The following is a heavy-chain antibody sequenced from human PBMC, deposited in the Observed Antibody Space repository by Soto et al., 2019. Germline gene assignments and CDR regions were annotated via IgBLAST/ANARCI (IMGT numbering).Heavy chain of an antibody. Sequence: PSETLSLTCTVSGGSISSYYWSWIRQPPGKGLEWIGYIYYSGSTNYNPSLKSRVTISVDTSKNQFSLKLSSVTAADTAVYYCARAELLGSTFDYWGQGTLVTVSS. CDR3: ARAELLGSTFDY. CDR1: GGSISSYY. J-gene: IGHJ4*02. V-gene: IGHV4-59*01. CDR2: IYYSGST. D-gene: IGHD7-27*01.